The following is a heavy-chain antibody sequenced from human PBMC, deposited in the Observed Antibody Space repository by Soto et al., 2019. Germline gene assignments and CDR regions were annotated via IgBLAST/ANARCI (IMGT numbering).Heavy chain of an antibody. CDR3: AREFIAAAGEDYYGMDV. CDR1: GFTFSSYG. Sequence: QVQLVESGGGVVQPGRSLRLSCAASGFTFSSYGMHWVRQAPGKGLEWVAVIWYDGSNKYYADSVKGRFTISRDNSKNTLYLKMNSLRAEDTAVYYCAREFIAAAGEDYYGMDVWGQGTTVTVSS. V-gene: IGHV3-33*01. J-gene: IGHJ6*02. D-gene: IGHD6-13*01. CDR2: IWYDGSNK.